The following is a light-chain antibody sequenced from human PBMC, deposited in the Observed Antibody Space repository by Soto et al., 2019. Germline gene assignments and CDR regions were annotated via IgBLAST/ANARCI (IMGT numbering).Light chain of an antibody. CDR2: GAS. V-gene: IGKV3-15*01. J-gene: IGKJ1*01. Sequence: EIVLTQSPGTLSLSPGQRATLSCRASQSLNSKLAWYQQKPGQAPRLLIYGASTRATGIPGRFSGSGSGTEFTLTISSLQSEDFAVYYCQQYDFWPRTFGQGTKVDI. CDR1: QSLNSK. CDR3: QQYDFWPRT.